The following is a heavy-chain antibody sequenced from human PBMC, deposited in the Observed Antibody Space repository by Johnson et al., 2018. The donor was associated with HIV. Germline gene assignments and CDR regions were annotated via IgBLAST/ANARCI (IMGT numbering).Heavy chain of an antibody. D-gene: IGHD3-22*01. V-gene: IGHV3-23*04. Sequence: MQLVESGGGVVQPGGSLRLSCAVSGFTFSSYAMSWVRQATGKGLEWVSAISGSGGSTYYADSVKGRFTISRDNSKNTLYLQMNSLKAEDTAVYYCAKDERDYDSSGYYHDAFDIWGQGTMVTVSS. CDR2: ISGSGGST. CDR3: AKDERDYDSSGYYHDAFDI. CDR1: GFTFSSYA. J-gene: IGHJ3*02.